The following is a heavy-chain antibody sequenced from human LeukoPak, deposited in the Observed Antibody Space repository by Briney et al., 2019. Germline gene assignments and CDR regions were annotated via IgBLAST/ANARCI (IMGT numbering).Heavy chain of an antibody. J-gene: IGHJ4*02. D-gene: IGHD6-13*01. Sequence: GGSLRLSCVDSGVAFSNYAMTWVRQAPGRGLEWVSSISSSGDYTYYTDSVKGRFTISRDNSKNKLFLEMNSLRAEDTAEYFCVARQQLVRYFDYWGQGTLVTVSS. CDR3: VARQQLVRYFDY. V-gene: IGHV3-23*01. CDR1: GVAFSNYA. CDR2: ISSSGDYT.